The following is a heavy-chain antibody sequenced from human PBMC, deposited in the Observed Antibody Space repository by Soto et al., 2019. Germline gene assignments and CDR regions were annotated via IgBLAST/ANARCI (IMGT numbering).Heavy chain of an antibody. V-gene: IGHV4-34*01. CDR1: GGSFSGYY. J-gene: IGHJ6*02. CDR2: INHSGST. CDR3: ARGEQLVRGGYYGMGV. D-gene: IGHD6-6*01. Sequence: QVQLQQWGAGLLKPSETLSLTCAVYGGSFSGYYWSWIRQPPGKGLEWIGEINHSGSTNYNPSLKSRVTISVDPSKNQFSLKLSSVPAADTAVYYCARGEQLVRGGYYGMGVWGQGTTVTLSS.